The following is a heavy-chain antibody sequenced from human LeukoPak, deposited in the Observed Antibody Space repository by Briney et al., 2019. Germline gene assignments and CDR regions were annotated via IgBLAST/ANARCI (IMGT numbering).Heavy chain of an antibody. CDR1: GFIFNFSI. J-gene: IGHJ3*02. V-gene: IGHV3-21*01. CDR2: VRDISRHI. D-gene: IGHD1-14*01. CDR3: VRNLYTASPEGGPVYDGFDI. Sequence: GRSLRLSCAASGFIFNFSIMNWVRLAPGKGLHLISSVRDISRHIFYSDSVRGRFTISRDNADNSVYLQMNSLRAEDTAVYFCVRNLYTASPEGGPVYDGFDIWGQGTMVTVSS.